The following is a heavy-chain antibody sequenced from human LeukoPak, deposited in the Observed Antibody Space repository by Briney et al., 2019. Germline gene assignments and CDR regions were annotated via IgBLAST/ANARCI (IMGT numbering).Heavy chain of an antibody. Sequence: GGSLRLSCVASGFDISYNYVGWVRQAPGKGLEWVSVIHTGGTTRYADSVKGRFTISKDNSNNTVYLQMNSVRVEDTAVYYCARVKSPWELPPDDAFDIWGQGTMVTVSS. D-gene: IGHD1-26*01. CDR2: IHTGGTT. CDR3: ARVKSPWELPPDDAFDI. CDR1: GFDISYNY. V-gene: IGHV3-53*01. J-gene: IGHJ3*02.